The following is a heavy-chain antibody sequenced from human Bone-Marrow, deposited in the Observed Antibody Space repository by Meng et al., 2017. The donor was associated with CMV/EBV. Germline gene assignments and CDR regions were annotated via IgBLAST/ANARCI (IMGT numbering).Heavy chain of an antibody. CDR3: AREGCSSTSCTAYYFDY. CDR2: IYYSGST. V-gene: IGHV4-39*07. Sequence: SETLSLTCTVSGGSISSSSYYWGWIRQPPGKGLEWIGSIYYSGSTYYNPSLKSRVTISVDTSKNQFSLKLSSVTAADTAVYYCAREGCSSTSCTAYYFDYWGQRTLVTVSS. J-gene: IGHJ4*02. CDR1: GGSISSSSYY. D-gene: IGHD2-2*01.